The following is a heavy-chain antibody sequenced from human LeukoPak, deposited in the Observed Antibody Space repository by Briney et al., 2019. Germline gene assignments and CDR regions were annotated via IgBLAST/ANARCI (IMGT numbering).Heavy chain of an antibody. V-gene: IGHV3-23*01. J-gene: IGHJ4*02. Sequence: SGGSLTPSCAGSGFRFSIYGMNWVRQAPGKGLEWVSGISPGGGPTYYAESVKGRFTISRDDSKNTLYLQMNNLRVEDTAVYYCAKVGWLQFRADYWGQGTLVTVSS. CDR2: ISPGGGPT. CDR1: GFRFSIYG. D-gene: IGHD5-24*01. CDR3: AKVGWLQFRADY.